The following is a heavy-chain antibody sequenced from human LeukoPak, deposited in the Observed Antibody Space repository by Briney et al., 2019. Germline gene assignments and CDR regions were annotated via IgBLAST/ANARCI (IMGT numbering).Heavy chain of an antibody. J-gene: IGHJ5*02. Sequence: SETLSLTCTVSGGSISSYYWSWIRQPAGKGLEWIGRIYTSGSTNYNPSLKSRVTMSVDTSKNQFSLKLSSVTAAGTAVYYCARDSGGDSSSWFSNWFDPWGQGTLVTVSS. CDR1: GGSISSYY. CDR3: ARDSGGDSSSWFSNWFDP. CDR2: IYTSGST. D-gene: IGHD6-13*01. V-gene: IGHV4-4*07.